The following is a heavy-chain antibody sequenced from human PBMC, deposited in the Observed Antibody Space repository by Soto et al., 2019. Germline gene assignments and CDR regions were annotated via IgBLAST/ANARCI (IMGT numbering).Heavy chain of an antibody. D-gene: IGHD1-26*01. V-gene: IGHV1-69*13. Sequence: ASVKVSCKASGGTFSSYAISWVRQAPGQGLEWMGGIIPIFGTANYAQKFQGRVTITADESTSTAYMELSSLRSEDTAVYYCARGPVSIVRATTASNGMDVSGTATT. CDR2: IIPIFGTA. CDR3: ARGPVSIVRATTASNGMDV. CDR1: GGTFSSYA. J-gene: IGHJ6*04.